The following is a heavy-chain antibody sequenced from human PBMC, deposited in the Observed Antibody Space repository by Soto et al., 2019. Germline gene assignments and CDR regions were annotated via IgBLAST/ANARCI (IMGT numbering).Heavy chain of an antibody. V-gene: IGHV5-51*01. CDR1: GYSFTSYW. CDR2: IYPGDSDT. D-gene: IGHD3-9*01. Sequence: PGESLKISCKGSGYSFTSYWIGWVRQMPGKGLEWMGIIYPGDSDTRYSPSFQGQVTISADKSISTAYLQWSSLKASDTAMYYCARHWGSYYDILTGSNEYYYYGMDVWGQGTTVTVSS. J-gene: IGHJ6*02. CDR3: ARHWGSYYDILTGSNEYYYYGMDV.